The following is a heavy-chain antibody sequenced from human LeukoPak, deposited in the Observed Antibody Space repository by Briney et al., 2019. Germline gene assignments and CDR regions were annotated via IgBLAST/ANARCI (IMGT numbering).Heavy chain of an antibody. CDR1: GGTFSSYA. CDR2: IIPIFGTA. V-gene: IGHV1-69*01. J-gene: IGHJ6*03. CDR3: ASTSGRRAYYYYYMDV. D-gene: IGHD3-10*01. Sequence: ASVKVSCKASGGTFSSYAISWVRQAPGQGLEWMGGIIPIFGTANYAQKFQGRVTITADESTSTAYMELSSLRSEDTAVYYCASTSGRRAYYYYYMDVWGKGTTVTISS.